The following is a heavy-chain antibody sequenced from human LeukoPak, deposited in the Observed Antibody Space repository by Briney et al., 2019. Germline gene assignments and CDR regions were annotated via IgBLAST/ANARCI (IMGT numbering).Heavy chain of an antibody. CDR1: GFTFSDYY. D-gene: IGHD3-9*01. Sequence: PGGSLRLSCAASGFTFSDYYMSWICQAPGKGLEWISYITSSSSDTNYADSVKGRFTISRDNAKKSLYLQMNSLRAEDTAVYYCARDYDILTGYFRGGFDYWGQGTLVTVSS. CDR2: ITSSSSDT. CDR3: ARDYDILTGYFRGGFDY. J-gene: IGHJ4*02. V-gene: IGHV3-11*05.